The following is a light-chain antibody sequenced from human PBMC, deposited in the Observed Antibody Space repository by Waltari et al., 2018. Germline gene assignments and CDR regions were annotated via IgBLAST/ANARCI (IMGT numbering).Light chain of an antibody. CDR3: ASWDDSLSVGV. CDR1: TSNLGTNY. CDR2: RNN. J-gene: IGLJ3*02. Sequence: QSVLTQPPSASGTPGQRVTISCSGSTSNLGTNYVYWYQPFPGTAPKLLIQRNNQPPSAVPDRFSGSKSGTSASLAISGLRSEDEADYYCASWDDSLSVGVFGGGTKLTVL. V-gene: IGLV1-47*01.